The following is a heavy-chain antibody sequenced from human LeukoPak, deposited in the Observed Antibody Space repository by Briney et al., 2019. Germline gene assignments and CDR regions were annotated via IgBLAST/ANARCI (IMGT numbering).Heavy chain of an antibody. J-gene: IGHJ4*02. V-gene: IGHV4-39*01. CDR2: IYYSGST. D-gene: IGHD5-18*01. CDR1: LGSISSSSYY. Sequence: SETLSLTPIVPLGSISSSSYYSGWIRQHPGKWLEWIGSIYYSGSTYYNPSLKSRVTISVDTSKNQFSLKLSSVTAADTAVYYCARHEGIQLWLQDYWGQGTLVTVSS. CDR3: ARHEGIQLWLQDY.